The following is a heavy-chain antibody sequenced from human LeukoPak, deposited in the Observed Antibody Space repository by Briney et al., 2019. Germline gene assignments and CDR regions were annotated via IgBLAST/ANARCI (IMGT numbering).Heavy chain of an antibody. CDR1: NYSVISDYY. V-gene: IGHV4-38-2*02. CDR3: ARIGRTMVRGVISYYYYYMDV. CDR2: VSHSGKN. D-gene: IGHD3-10*01. Sequence: SETLSLTCTVSNYSVISDYYWGWIRQPPGQGLEWIGIVSHSGKNYYNPSLKSRVTMSVDTSKNQFSLKLSSVTAADTAVYYCARIGRTMVRGVISYYYYYMDVWGKGTTVTVSS. J-gene: IGHJ6*03.